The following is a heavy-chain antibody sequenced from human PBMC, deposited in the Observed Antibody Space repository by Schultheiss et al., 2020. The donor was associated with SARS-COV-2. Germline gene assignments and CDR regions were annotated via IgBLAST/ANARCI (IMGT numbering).Heavy chain of an antibody. V-gene: IGHV3-30-3*01. Sequence: GESLKISCAASGFTFSSYAMHWVRQAPGKGLEWVAVISYDGSNKYYADSVKGRFTVSRDNAKNSLYLHMNSLTAEDTAVYYCARDHAGSVVYWGQGTLVTVSS. CDR2: ISYDGSNK. CDR1: GFTFSSYA. CDR3: ARDHAGSVVY. J-gene: IGHJ4*02. D-gene: IGHD6-25*01.